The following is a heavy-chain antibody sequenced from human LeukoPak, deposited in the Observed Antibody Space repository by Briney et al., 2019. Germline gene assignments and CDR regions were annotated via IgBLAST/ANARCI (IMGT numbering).Heavy chain of an antibody. CDR1: GGSISNYY. CDR3: ARDSGVTNWFDP. CDR2: VYYSGGT. V-gene: IGHV4-59*12. D-gene: IGHD3-10*01. Sequence: PSETLSLTCTVSGGSISNYYWSWIRQPPGKGLEWIGYVYYSGGTNYNASLKSRVTISVDTSKNQFSLKLSSVTAADTAVYYCARDSGVTNWFDPWGQGTLVTVSS. J-gene: IGHJ5*02.